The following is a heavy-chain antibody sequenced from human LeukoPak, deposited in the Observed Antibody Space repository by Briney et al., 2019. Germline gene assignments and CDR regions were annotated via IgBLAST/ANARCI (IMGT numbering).Heavy chain of an antibody. J-gene: IGHJ4*02. Sequence: GGSLRLSCAASGFTFSSYSMNWVRQAPGKGLEWVSAISGSGGSTYYADSVKGRFTISRDNSKNTLYLQMNSLRAEDTADYYCARDGGSGTAWYVARGQGTLVTVSS. CDR1: GFTFSSYS. V-gene: IGHV3-23*01. CDR3: ARDGGSGTAWYVA. CDR2: ISGSGGST. D-gene: IGHD6-19*01.